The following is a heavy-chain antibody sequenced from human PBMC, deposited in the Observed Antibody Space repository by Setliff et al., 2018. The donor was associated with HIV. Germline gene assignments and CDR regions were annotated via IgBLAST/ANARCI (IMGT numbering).Heavy chain of an antibody. J-gene: IGHJ1*01. D-gene: IGHD2-21*02. V-gene: IGHV5-51*01. CDR3: ATPDYGGDSGHFQH. CDR2: IYPADSDT. Sequence: PGESLKISCKGSGYSFTNYWIGWVRQVPGKGLEWMGIIYPADSDTRYRPSFRGQVTISADKSINTAYMQWRSLETSDSAMYFCATPDYGGDSGHFQHWGQGTLVTVSS. CDR1: GYSFTNYW.